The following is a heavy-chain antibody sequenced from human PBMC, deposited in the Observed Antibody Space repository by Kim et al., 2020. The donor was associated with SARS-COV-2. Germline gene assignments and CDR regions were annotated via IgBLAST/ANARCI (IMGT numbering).Heavy chain of an antibody. Sequence: YNPSLKSRVTISVDTSKNQFSLKLSSVTAADTAVYYCARETGLTFNAFDIWGQGTMVTVSS. J-gene: IGHJ3*02. D-gene: IGHD3-9*01. CDR3: ARETGLTFNAFDI. V-gene: IGHV4-59*01.